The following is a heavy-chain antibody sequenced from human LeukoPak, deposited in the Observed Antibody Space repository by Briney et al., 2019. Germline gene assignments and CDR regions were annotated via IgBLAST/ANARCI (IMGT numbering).Heavy chain of an antibody. J-gene: IGHJ4*02. V-gene: IGHV1-46*01. CDR3: AREESGGYFDY. CDR1: GFTFTNYY. CDR2: ISPTGSST. D-gene: IGHD2-8*02. Sequence: GASVKVSCKASGFTFTNYYMHWVRQAPGQGLEWMGLISPTGSSTNYAQKLRGRVTMTRDTSTTTVYMELSSLRSEDTAVYYCAREESGGYFDYWGQGTLVTASS.